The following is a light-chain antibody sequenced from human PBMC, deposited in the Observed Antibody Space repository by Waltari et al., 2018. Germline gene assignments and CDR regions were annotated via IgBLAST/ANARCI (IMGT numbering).Light chain of an antibody. Sequence: DIQMNQSPSYVSASVGDTVTITCRASQDISNQLTWYQQKPGNSPKFLIYDASTVESGVPSRFSGSVSGTDFTLTVRSLQPEDFATYYCQETNTFPITFGQGTRLEIK. CDR2: DAS. CDR3: QETNTFPIT. V-gene: IGKV1D-12*01. CDR1: QDISNQ. J-gene: IGKJ5*01.